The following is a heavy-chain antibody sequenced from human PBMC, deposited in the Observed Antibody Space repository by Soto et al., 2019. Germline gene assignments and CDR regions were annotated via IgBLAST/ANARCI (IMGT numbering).Heavy chain of an antibody. CDR2: INHSGST. CDR1: GGSFSGYY. V-gene: IGHV4-34*01. CDR3: AGYDFWSGYSSSMDV. Sequence: VQLQQWGAGLLKPSETLSLTCAVYGGSFSGYYWSWIRQPPGKGLEWIGEINHSGSTNYNPSLKSRVTISVDTSKNQFSLKLSSVTAADTAVYYCAGYDFWSGYSSSMDVWGKGTTVTVSS. D-gene: IGHD3-3*01. J-gene: IGHJ6*03.